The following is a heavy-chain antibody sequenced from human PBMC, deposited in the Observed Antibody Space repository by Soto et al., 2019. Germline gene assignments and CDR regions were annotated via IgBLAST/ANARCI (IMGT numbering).Heavy chain of an antibody. CDR2: IWYDGSNK. V-gene: IGHV3-33*01. CDR1: GFTFSSYG. D-gene: IGHD2-15*01. CDR3: ARDLVGYCSGGSCSPFDY. J-gene: IGHJ4*02. Sequence: PGGSLRLSCAASGFTFSSYGMHWVRQAPGKGLEWVAVIWYDGSNKYYADSVKGRFTISRDNSKNTLYLQMNSLRAEDTAVYYCARDLVGYCSGGSCSPFDYWGQGTLVTVSS.